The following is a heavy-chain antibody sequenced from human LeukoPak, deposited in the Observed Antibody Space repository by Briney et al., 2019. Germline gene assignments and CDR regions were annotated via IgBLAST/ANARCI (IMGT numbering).Heavy chain of an antibody. CDR2: IYYSGST. D-gene: IGHD5-24*01. J-gene: IGHJ4*02. Sequence: SETLSLTCTVSGGSISSYYWSWIRQPPGKGLEWIGYIYYSGSTNYNPSLKSRVTISVDTSKNQFSLRLSSVTAADTAFYYCARTPDVTRWLQPFDYWGQGILVIVSS. V-gene: IGHV4-59*01. CDR1: GGSISSYY. CDR3: ARTPDVTRWLQPFDY.